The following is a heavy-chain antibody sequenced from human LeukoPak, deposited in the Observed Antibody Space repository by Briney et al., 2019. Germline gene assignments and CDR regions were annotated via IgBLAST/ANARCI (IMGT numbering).Heavy chain of an antibody. CDR1: GCTFTGYY. Sequence: ASVKVSCKASGCTFTGYYMHWVRQAPGQGLEWMGRINPNSGGTNYAQKFQGRVTMTRDTSISTAYMELSRLRSDDTAVYYCARGTSYYYDSSGYYDYWGQGTLVTVSS. J-gene: IGHJ4*02. CDR2: INPNSGGT. D-gene: IGHD3-22*01. V-gene: IGHV1-2*06. CDR3: ARGTSYYYDSSGYYDY.